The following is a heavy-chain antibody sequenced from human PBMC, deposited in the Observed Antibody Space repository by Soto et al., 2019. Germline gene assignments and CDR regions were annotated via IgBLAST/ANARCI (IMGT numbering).Heavy chain of an antibody. Sequence: SETLSLTCTVSGGSISSSSYYWGWIRQPPGKGLEWIGSIYYSGSTYYNPSLKSRVTISVDTSKNQFSLKLSSVTAADTAVYYCARHRSQYYDFWSGRYYFDYWGQGTLVTVSS. V-gene: IGHV4-39*01. D-gene: IGHD3-3*01. CDR1: GGSISSSSYY. CDR3: ARHRSQYYDFWSGRYYFDY. CDR2: IYYSGST. J-gene: IGHJ4*02.